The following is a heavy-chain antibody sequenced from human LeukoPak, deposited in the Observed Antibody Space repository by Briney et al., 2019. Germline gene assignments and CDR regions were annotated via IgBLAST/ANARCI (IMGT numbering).Heavy chain of an antibody. CDR3: ARTTEGGYTYDYFYYYYMDV. D-gene: IGHD5-18*01. V-gene: IGHV4-59*01. CDR1: GGSISSYY. Sequence: PSETLSLTCTVSGGSISSYYWSWIRQPPGKGLEWIGYIHYSGSTNYNPSLKSRVTISVDTSKNHFSLKLSSVTAADTAVYYCARTTEGGYTYDYFYYYYMDVWGKGTTVTISS. CDR2: IHYSGST. J-gene: IGHJ6*03.